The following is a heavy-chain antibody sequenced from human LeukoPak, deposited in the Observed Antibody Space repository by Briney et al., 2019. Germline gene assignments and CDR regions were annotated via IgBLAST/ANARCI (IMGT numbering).Heavy chain of an antibody. J-gene: IGHJ3*02. Sequence: ASVKVSCKASGYTFTGYYMHWVRQAPGQGLEWMGRINPNSGGTNYAQKFQGRVTMTRDTSISTAYMELSRLRSDDTAVYYCARDRDYYDSPDAFDISGQGTMVTVSS. V-gene: IGHV1-2*06. D-gene: IGHD3-22*01. CDR2: INPNSGGT. CDR1: GYTFTGYY. CDR3: ARDRDYYDSPDAFDI.